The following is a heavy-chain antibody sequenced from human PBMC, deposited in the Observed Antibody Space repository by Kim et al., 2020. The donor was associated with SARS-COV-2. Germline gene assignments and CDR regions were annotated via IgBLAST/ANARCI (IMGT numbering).Heavy chain of an antibody. D-gene: IGHD3-22*01. Sequence: SETLSLTCTVSGGSISSSSYYWGWIRQPPGKGLEWIGSIYYSGSTYYNPSLKSRVTISIDTSKNQFSLKLSSVTAADTAVYYCARLIQRSRSITMIVVVPHRAFDIWGQGTMVTVSS. J-gene: IGHJ3*02. V-gene: IGHV4-39*01. CDR2: IYYSGST. CDR3: ARLIQRSRSITMIVVVPHRAFDI. CDR1: GGSISSSSYY.